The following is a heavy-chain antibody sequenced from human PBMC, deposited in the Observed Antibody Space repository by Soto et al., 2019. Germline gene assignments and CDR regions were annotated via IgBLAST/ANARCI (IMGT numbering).Heavy chain of an antibody. J-gene: IGHJ6*02. CDR3: ARDRGGGNSYYYYYGMDV. Sequence: PSETLSLTCTDSGGSISSGGYYWSWIRQHPGKGLEWIGYIYYSGSTYYNPSLKSRVTISVDTSKNQFSLKLSSVTAADTAVYYCARDRGGGNSYYYYYGMDVWGQGTTVTVSS. CDR2: IYYSGST. V-gene: IGHV4-31*03. D-gene: IGHD2-21*02. CDR1: GGSISSGGYY.